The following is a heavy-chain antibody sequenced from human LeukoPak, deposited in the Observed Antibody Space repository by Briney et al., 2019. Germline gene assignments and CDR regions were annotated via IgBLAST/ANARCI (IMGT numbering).Heavy chain of an antibody. CDR2: ISGSGGST. J-gene: IGHJ4*02. Sequence: GGSLRLSCVASGFTFSSYWMTWVRQQPGKGLEWVSAISGSGGSTYYADSVKGRFTISRDNSKNTLYLQMNSLRAEDTAVYYCAKDESGWDYFDYWGQGTLVTVSS. CDR1: GFTFSSYW. D-gene: IGHD6-19*01. CDR3: AKDESGWDYFDY. V-gene: IGHV3-23*01.